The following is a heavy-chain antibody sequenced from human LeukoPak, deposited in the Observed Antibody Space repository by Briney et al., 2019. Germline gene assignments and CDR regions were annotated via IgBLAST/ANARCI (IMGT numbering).Heavy chain of an antibody. D-gene: IGHD3-22*01. CDR1: GFTFSSYA. CDR2: ISYDGSNK. Sequence: GGSLRLSCAASGFTFSSYAMHWVRQAPGKGLEWVAVISYDGSNKYYADSVKGRFTISRDNSKNTLSLQMNSLRAEDTAVYYCARDGYYYDSSGYPGSIDYWGQGTLVTVSS. V-gene: IGHV3-30-3*01. J-gene: IGHJ4*02. CDR3: ARDGYYYDSSGYPGSIDY.